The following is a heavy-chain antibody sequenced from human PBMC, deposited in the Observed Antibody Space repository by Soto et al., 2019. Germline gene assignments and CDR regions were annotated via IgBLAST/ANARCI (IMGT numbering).Heavy chain of an antibody. CDR2: IYHSGST. CDR1: GGSISSGGYS. CDR3: ARAGGLGAVAADY. J-gene: IGHJ4*02. D-gene: IGHD6-19*01. Sequence: QLQLQESGSGLVKPSQTLSLTCAVSGGSISSGGYSWSWIRQPPGKGLEWIGYIYHSGSTYYNPSLKSRVTRSVDRSKNQLSLKLSSVTAADTAVYYCARAGGLGAVAADYWGQGTLVTVSS. V-gene: IGHV4-30-2*01.